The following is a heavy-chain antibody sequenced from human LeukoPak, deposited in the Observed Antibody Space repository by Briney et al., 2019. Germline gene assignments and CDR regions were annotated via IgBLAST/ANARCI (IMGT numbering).Heavy chain of an antibody. CDR1: GGSIDSNS. D-gene: IGHD6-13*01. Sequence: PSDTLSLTCTVSGGSIDSNSWTWIRQPPGKGLEWFGYIYYSGTTNYNPSLKSRVTMSVDMSKNQFSLKLSSVTAADTAVYYCARRSSSWKNWFDPWGEGTLVTVSS. CDR2: IYYSGTT. J-gene: IGHJ5*02. V-gene: IGHV4-59*07. CDR3: ARRSSSWKNWFDP.